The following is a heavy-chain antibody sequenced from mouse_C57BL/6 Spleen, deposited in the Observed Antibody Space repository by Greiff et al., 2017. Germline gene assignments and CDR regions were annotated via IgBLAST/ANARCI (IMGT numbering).Heavy chain of an antibody. CDR3: ARLDDYDGKYFDY. D-gene: IGHD2-4*01. V-gene: IGHV5-9*01. CDR1: GFTFSSYT. Sequence: EVMLVESGGGLVKPGGSLKLSCAASGFTFSSYTMSWVRQTPEKRLEWVATISGGGGNTYYPDSVKGRFPISRDNTKNTLYLQMSSLRSEDTALYYCARLDDYDGKYFDYWGQGTTRTVSS. CDR2: ISGGGGNT. J-gene: IGHJ2*01.